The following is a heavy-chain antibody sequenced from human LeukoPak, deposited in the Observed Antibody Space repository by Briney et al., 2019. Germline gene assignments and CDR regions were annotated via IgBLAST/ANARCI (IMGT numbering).Heavy chain of an antibody. CDR2: IYYSGST. CDR1: GGSISSSSYY. Sequence: SETLSLTCTVSGGSISSSSYYWGWIRQPPGKGLEWIGSIYYSGSTYYNPSLKSRVSTSVDTSKNQFSLKLSSVTAADTAIYYCARGYSSSWYYFDYWGQGTLVTVSS. V-gene: IGHV4-39*01. J-gene: IGHJ4*02. CDR3: ARGYSSSWYYFDY. D-gene: IGHD6-13*01.